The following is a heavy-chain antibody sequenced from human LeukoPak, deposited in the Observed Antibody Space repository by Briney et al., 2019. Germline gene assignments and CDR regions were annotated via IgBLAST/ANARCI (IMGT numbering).Heavy chain of an antibody. CDR1: GGSVSSGSYY. CDR3: ATGITVTTGGFDP. V-gene: IGHV4-61*01. Sequence: SETLFLTCTVSGGSVSSGSYYWSWIRQPPGKGLEWIGYIYYSGSTNYNPSLKSRVTISVDTSKNQLSLKLSSVTAADTAVYYCATGITVTTGGFDPWGQGTLVTVSS. D-gene: IGHD4-17*01. CDR2: IYYSGST. J-gene: IGHJ5*02.